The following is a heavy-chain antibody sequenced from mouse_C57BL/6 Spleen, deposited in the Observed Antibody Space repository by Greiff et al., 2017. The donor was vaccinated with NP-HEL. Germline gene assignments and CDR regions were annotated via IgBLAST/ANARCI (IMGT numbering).Heavy chain of an antibody. D-gene: IGHD2-4*01. J-gene: IGHJ4*01. CDR3: ARRGYDYDGYAMDY. Sequence: VQLQQSGPELVKPGASVKLSCKASGYSFTDYNMNWVKQSHGKSLEWIGEINPNDGTTSYNHKFKGTATLTVDQSSSTAYMQLNSLTSEDSAVYYCARRGYDYDGYAMDYWGQGTSVTVSS. V-gene: IGHV1-39*01. CDR2: INPNDGTT. CDR1: GYSFTDYN.